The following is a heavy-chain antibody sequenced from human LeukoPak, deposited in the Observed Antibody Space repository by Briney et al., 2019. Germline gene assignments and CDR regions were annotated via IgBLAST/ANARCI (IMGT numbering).Heavy chain of an antibody. CDR1: GYTFANYF. CDR2: INSSGGTT. V-gene: IGHV1-46*01. Sequence: ASVKVSCKASGYTFANYFMHWVRQAPGQGLEWMGIINSSGGTTKYAQEFQGRVTMTRDTSTSTVYMELSSLRSEDTVAYYCARDGAGSGSYYYYYMDVWGKGTTVTVSS. CDR3: ARDGAGSGSYYYYYMDV. J-gene: IGHJ6*03. D-gene: IGHD3-10*01.